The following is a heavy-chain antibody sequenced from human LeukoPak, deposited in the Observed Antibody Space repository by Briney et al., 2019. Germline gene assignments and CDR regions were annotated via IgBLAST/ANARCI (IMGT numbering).Heavy chain of an antibody. CDR2: IYPGDSDT. V-gene: IGHV5-51*01. J-gene: IGHJ4*02. CDR1: GYSFTSYW. CDR3: ARPYDSSGYYPSY. D-gene: IGHD3-22*01. Sequence: GESLKISCKGSGYSFTSYWIGWVRQMPGKGLEWMGIIYPGDSDTRYSPSFQGQVTISADKSISTAYLQWSSLRASDTAMYYCARPYDSSGYYPSYWGQGTLVTVSS.